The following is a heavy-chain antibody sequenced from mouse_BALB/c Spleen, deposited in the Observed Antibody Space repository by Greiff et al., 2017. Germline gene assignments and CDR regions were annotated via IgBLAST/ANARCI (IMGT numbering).Heavy chain of an antibody. J-gene: IGHJ3*01. D-gene: IGHD2-4*01. CDR3: ARTYDYDGAWFAD. CDR1: GFTFSSYA. Sequence: EVQLVESGGGLVKPGGSLKLSCAASGFTFSSYAMSWVRQTPEKRLEWVASISSGGSTYYPDSVKGRFTISRDNARNILYLQMSSLRSEDTAMYYCARTYDYDGAWFADWGQGTLVTVSA. CDR2: ISSGGST. V-gene: IGHV5-6-5*01.